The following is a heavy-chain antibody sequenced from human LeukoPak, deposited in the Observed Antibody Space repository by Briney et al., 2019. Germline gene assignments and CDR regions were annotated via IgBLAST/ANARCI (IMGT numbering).Heavy chain of an antibody. CDR3: ARDRARITMVRGVANWFDP. V-gene: IGHV1-18*01. J-gene: IGHJ5*02. CDR1: GYTFTSYG. D-gene: IGHD3-10*01. CDR2: ISAYNGNT. Sequence: ASVKVSCKASGYTFTSYGISWVRQAPGQGLEWMGWISAYNGNTNYEQKLQGRITMTTDTSTSTAYMELRSLRSDDTAVYYCARDRARITMVRGVANWFDPWGQGTLVTVSS.